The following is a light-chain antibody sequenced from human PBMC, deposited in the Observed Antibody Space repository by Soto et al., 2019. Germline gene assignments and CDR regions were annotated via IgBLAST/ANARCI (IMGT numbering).Light chain of an antibody. J-gene: IGLJ3*02. CDR2: DNN. CDR1: SSNIGNNY. Sequence: QAVVTQPPSVSAAPGQKVTISCSGSSSNIGNNYVSWYQQLPGTAPKLLIYDNNKRPSGIPDRFSGSKSGTSATLGITRLQTGDEADYYCGTWDSSLSAPNWVFGGGTKLTVL. CDR3: GTWDSSLSAPNWV. V-gene: IGLV1-51*01.